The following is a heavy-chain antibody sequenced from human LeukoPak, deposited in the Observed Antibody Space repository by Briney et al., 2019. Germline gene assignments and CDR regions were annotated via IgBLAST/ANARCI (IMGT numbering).Heavy chain of an antibody. J-gene: IGHJ5*02. D-gene: IGHD3-10*01. V-gene: IGHV4-4*02. CDR2: IYHSGST. CDR1: GGSISSSNW. Sequence: SETLSLTCAVSGGSISSSNWWSWVRQPPGKGLEWIGEIYHSGSTNYNPSLKSRVTISVDESKNQFSLKLSSVTAADTAVYYCARDAGSYYKTGFDPWGQGTLVTVSS. CDR3: ARDAGSYYKTGFDP.